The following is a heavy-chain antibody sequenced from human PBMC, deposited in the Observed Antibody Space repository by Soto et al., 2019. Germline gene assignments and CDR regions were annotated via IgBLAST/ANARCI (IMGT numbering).Heavy chain of an antibody. J-gene: IGHJ4*02. CDR3: ERDVIGHDNYETIGYYFDH. D-gene: IGHD3-16*01. Sequence: QVQLIQFGAEVKKPGASVKVSCRASGYTFTKFHIHWVRQAPGQGLEWMGMIDHSGGVTRDAQRFQGRSSMTRDTSTSSVYMELRGLTSEDTAVYYCERDVIGHDNYETIGYYFDHWGPGTLVTDSS. V-gene: IGHV1-46*01. CDR2: IDHSGGVT. CDR1: GYTFTKFH.